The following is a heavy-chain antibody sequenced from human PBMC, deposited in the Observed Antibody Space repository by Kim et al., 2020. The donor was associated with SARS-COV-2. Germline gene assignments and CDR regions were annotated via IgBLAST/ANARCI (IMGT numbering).Heavy chain of an antibody. CDR3: ARDSRYSSGCFDY. V-gene: IGHV1-69*04. J-gene: IGHJ4*02. D-gene: IGHD6-19*01. Sequence: YALKSQGRVTITADKSTSTAYVELSSLRSEDTAVYYCARDSRYSSGCFDYWGQGTLVTVSS.